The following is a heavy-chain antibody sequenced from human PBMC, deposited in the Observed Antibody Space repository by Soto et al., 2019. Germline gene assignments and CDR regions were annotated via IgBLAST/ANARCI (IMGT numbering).Heavy chain of an antibody. V-gene: IGHV3-23*01. J-gene: IGHJ4*02. D-gene: IGHD6-6*01. CDR2: ISGSGDNT. Sequence: EVQLLESGGGLVQPGGSLRLSCAASGFTFSNYAMTWVRQAPGKGLEWVSTISGSGDNTYYADSVRGRCTISRDTSKNTLYLQRNSLRADDTAVYYCAKRPFAARHTDYWGQGTLVTVSS. CDR1: GFTFSNYA. CDR3: AKRPFAARHTDY.